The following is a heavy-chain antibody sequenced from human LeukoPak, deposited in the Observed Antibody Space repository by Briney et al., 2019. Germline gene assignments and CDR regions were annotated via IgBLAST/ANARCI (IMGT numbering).Heavy chain of an antibody. V-gene: IGHV3-30*18. CDR1: GFTFSGYS. Sequence: GGSLRLSCAASGFTFSGYSMNWVRQAPGKGLEWVAVISYDGSNKYYADSVKGRFTISRDNSKNTLYLQMNSLRAEDTAVYYCAKDEGSWYPINGYYFDYWGQGTLVTVSS. CDR3: AKDEGSWYPINGYYFDY. D-gene: IGHD6-13*01. J-gene: IGHJ4*02. CDR2: ISYDGSNK.